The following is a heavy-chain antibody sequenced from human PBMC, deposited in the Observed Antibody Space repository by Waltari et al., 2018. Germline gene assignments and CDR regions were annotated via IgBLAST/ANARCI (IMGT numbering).Heavy chain of an antibody. J-gene: IGHJ4*02. D-gene: IGHD4-17*01. CDR3: ARRTLGVYGGNSLSFDY. V-gene: IGHV4-39*01. Sequence: QLQLQESGPGLVKPSETLSLTCTVSGGSISSSSYYWGWIRQPPGKGLEGIGRIYYSGSTYYNPSLKSRVTISVDTFKTQFSLKLSSVTAADTAVYYCARRTLGVYGGNSLSFDYWGQGTLVTVSS. CDR2: IYYSGST. CDR1: GGSISSSSYY.